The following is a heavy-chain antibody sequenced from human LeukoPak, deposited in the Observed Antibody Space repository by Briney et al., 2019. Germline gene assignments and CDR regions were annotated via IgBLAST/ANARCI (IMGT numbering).Heavy chain of an antibody. V-gene: IGHV3-9*03. J-gene: IGHJ3*02. Sequence: PGRSLRLSCAASGFTFDDYGMHWVRQAPGKGLEWVSGISWNSGSIGYADSVKGRFTISRDNAKNSLYLQMNSLRAEDMALYYCAKDVGSGNDLNAFDIWGQGTMVTVSS. D-gene: IGHD5-12*01. CDR1: GFTFDDYG. CDR2: ISWNSGSI. CDR3: AKDVGSGNDLNAFDI.